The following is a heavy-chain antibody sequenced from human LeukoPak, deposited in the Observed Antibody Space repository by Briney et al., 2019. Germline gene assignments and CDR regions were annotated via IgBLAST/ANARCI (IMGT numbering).Heavy chain of an antibody. CDR1: GGSISSSSYY. J-gene: IGHJ6*02. V-gene: IGHV4-39*01. CDR3: ARTLYSSSSYYYYYGMDV. Sequence: SETLSLTCTVSGGSISSSSYYWGWIRQPPGKGLEWIGSIYYSGSTYYNPSLKSRVTISVDTSKNQFSLKLSSVTAADTAVYYCARTLYSSSSYYYYYGMDVWGQGTTVTVSS. CDR2: IYYSGST. D-gene: IGHD6-6*01.